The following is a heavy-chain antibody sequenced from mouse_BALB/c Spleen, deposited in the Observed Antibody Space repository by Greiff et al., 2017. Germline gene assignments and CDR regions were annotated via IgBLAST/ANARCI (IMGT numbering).Heavy chain of an antibody. J-gene: IGHJ3*01. CDR3: ARDGEMITAWFAY. Sequence: VQLQQSGAELMKPGASVKISCKATGYTFSSYWIEWVKQRPGHGLEWIGEILPGSGSTNYNEKFKGKATFTADTSSNTAYMQLSSLTSEDSAVYYCARDGEMITAWFAYWGQGTLVTVSA. CDR2: ILPGSGST. V-gene: IGHV1-9*01. D-gene: IGHD2-4*01. CDR1: GYTFSSYW.